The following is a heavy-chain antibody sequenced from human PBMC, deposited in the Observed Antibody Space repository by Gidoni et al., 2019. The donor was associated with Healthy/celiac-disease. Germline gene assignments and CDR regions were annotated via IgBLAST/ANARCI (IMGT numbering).Heavy chain of an antibody. V-gene: IGHV1-2*05. J-gene: IGHJ3*02. D-gene: IGHD6-13*01. Sequence: QVQLVQSGAEVKKPGASVKVSCKASGYTFTGYYMHWVRQAPGQGLEWMGRLNPNSGGTNYAQKFQGRVTMTRDTSISTAYMELSRLRSDDTVVYYCARAIAAATDAFDIWGQGTMVTVSS. CDR3: ARAIAAATDAFDI. CDR2: LNPNSGGT. CDR1: GYTFTGYY.